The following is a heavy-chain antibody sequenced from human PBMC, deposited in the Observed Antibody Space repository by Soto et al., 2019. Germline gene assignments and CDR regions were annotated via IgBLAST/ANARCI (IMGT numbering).Heavy chain of an antibody. CDR3: AKDFEQWREPLPVQH. J-gene: IGHJ1*01. D-gene: IGHD6-19*01. CDR2: ISGSGGST. V-gene: IGHV3-23*01. CDR1: GFTFSSYA. Sequence: EVQLLESGGGLVQPGGSLRLSCAASGFTFSSYAMSWVRQAPGKGLEWVSAISGSGGSTYYADSVKGRFTLSRDNSKNTLYLQMNSLRAEDTAVYYCAKDFEQWREPLPVQHWGQGTLVTVSS.